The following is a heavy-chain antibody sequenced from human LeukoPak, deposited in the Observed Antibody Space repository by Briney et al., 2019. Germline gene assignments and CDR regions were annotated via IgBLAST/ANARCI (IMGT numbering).Heavy chain of an antibody. V-gene: IGHV4-34*01. D-gene: IGHD3-10*01. J-gene: IGHJ5*02. Sequence: PSETLSLTCAVYGGSFSGYYWSWIRQPPGKGLEWIGEINHSGSTNYNPSLKSRVTISVDTSKNQFSLKLSSVTAADTAVYYCARVSFLSLIRLIQGGNHLNEMVPWFDPWGQGTLVTVSS. CDR1: GGSFSGYY. CDR2: INHSGST. CDR3: ARVSFLSLIRLIQGGNHLNEMVPWFDP.